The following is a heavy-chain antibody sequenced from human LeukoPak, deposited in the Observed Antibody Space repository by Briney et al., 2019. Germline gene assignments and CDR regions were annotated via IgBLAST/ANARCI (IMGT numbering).Heavy chain of an antibody. CDR2: IKQDGSEE. D-gene: IGHD3-3*01. J-gene: IGHJ6*03. CDR3: ARGGKQRFYYMDV. V-gene: IGHV3-7*01. Sequence: GGSLRLSCAASGFTFSSYWMSWVRQAPGKGLEWVANIKQDGSEEYYVDSVKGRFTISRDNAKNSLYLQMNSLRAEDTAVYYCARGGKQRFYYMDVWGKGTTVTISS. CDR1: GFTFSSYW.